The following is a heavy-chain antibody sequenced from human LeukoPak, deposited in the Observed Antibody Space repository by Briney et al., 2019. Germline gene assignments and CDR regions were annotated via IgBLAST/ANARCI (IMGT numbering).Heavy chain of an antibody. V-gene: IGHV3-21*06. D-gene: IGHD6-19*01. J-gene: IGHJ4*02. Sequence: GGSLRLSCAASGFIFSTYTMNWVREAPGKGLEWVSSVSSSSYIYYADSVKGRFTISRDNAKNSLYLQMNSLRAEDTAVYYCAGGSADFDYWGQGTLVTVSS. CDR1: GFIFSTYT. CDR3: AGGSADFDY. CDR2: VSSSSYI.